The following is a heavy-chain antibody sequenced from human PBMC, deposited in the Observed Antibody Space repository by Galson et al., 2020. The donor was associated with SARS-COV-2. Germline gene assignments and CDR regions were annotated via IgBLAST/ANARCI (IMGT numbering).Heavy chain of an antibody. CDR2: VSYGGGS. Sequence: SETLSLTCTVSGGSVSSDRYYWSWIRQHPGKGLEWTGYVSYGGGSSYNPSLKSRVTISVDPSKNQFSLKVSSVTAADTALYYCARGTYDSSGYYYDYWGQGTLVTVSA. CDR3: ARGTYDSSGYYYDY. V-gene: IGHV4-61*01. CDR1: GGSVSSDRYY. D-gene: IGHD3-22*01. J-gene: IGHJ4*02.